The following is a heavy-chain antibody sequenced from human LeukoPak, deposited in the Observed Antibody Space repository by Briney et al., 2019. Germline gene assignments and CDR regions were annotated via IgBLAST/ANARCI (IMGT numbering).Heavy chain of an antibody. Sequence: SETLSLTCTVSGGSISSYYWSWIRQPAGKGLEWIGRIYTSGSTNYNPSLKSRVTMSVDTSKNQFSLKLSFVTAADTAVYYCARELGLYGSGSYYHPANWFDPWGQGTLVTVSS. CDR3: ARELGLYGSGSYYHPANWFDP. J-gene: IGHJ5*02. V-gene: IGHV4-4*07. CDR1: GGSISSYY. CDR2: IYTSGST. D-gene: IGHD3-10*01.